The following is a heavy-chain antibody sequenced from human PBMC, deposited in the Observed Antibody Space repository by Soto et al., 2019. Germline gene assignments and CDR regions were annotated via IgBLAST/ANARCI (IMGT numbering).Heavy chain of an antibody. CDR1: GYTFTGHY. CDR3: WRGRSGQMVVFY. V-gene: IGHV1-2*02. CDR2: IGPESGAT. J-gene: IGHJ4*02. Sequence: QVQLVQSGAEVKKPGASVKVSCKASGYTFTGHYIHWVRQAPEQGPEWMGEIGPESGATRYAQRFQGRVTITRDMAITTGYIEWSNLSRDETGVYYCWRGRSGQMVVFYWGQGTPGTVSS. D-gene: IGHD1-26*01.